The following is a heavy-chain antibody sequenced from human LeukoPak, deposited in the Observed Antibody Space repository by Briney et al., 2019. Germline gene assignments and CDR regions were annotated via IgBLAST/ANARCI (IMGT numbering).Heavy chain of an antibody. CDR1: GASISSYY. CDR2: IYYSEIT. J-gene: IGHJ4*02. D-gene: IGHD3-9*01. V-gene: IGHV4-59*01. CDR3: ARMYYDILNGYYDTPTLIDH. Sequence: SSETLSLTCIVSGASISSYYWTWIRQPPGKGLEWIGYIYYSEITSYNPSLKSRVTISADTSRKQFSLRLRSVTAADTAVYYCARMYYDILNGYYDTPTLIDHWGQGTLVTVSS.